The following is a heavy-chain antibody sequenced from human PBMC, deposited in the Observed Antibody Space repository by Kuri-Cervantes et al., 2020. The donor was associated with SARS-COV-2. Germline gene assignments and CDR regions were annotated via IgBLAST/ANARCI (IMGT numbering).Heavy chain of an antibody. Sequence: SVKVSCKASGGTFSSYAISWVRQAPGQGLEWMGGIIPIFGTANYAQKFQGRVTITADKSTSTAHMELSSLRSEDTAVYYCAREGSCSSTSCPSDYWGQGTLVTVSS. CDR1: GGTFSSYA. V-gene: IGHV1-69*06. CDR2: IIPIFGTA. D-gene: IGHD2-2*01. CDR3: AREGSCSSTSCPSDY. J-gene: IGHJ4*02.